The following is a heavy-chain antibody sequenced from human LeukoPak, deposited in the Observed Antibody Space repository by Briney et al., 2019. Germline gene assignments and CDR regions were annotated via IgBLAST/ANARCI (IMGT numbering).Heavy chain of an antibody. D-gene: IGHD5-18*01. J-gene: IGHJ4*02. CDR3: ARYFPNTADDY. V-gene: IGHV1-2*02. CDR1: GYSENFYG. CDR2: INPNSGGT. Sequence: ASVKVSCKTSGYSENFYGITWVRQAPGQGLEWMGWINPNSGGTNYAQKFQGRVTMTRDTSISTAYMELSRLTSDDTAVYYCARYFPNTADDYWGQGTLVTVSS.